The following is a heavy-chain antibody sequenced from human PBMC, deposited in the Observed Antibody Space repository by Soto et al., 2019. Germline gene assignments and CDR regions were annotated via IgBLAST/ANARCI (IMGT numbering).Heavy chain of an antibody. Sequence: EVQLVESGGGLVQPGGSLRLSCAASGFTFSDHYMDWVRQAPGKGLEWVGRTRNKANSYTTEYAASVKGRFTISRDDSNISVYLQMNSLKTEDTAVYYCARDVGGAAADFDLWGRGTLVTVSS. CDR2: TRNKANSYTT. CDR3: ARDVGGAAADFDL. V-gene: IGHV3-72*01. CDR1: GFTFSDHY. D-gene: IGHD3-16*01. J-gene: IGHJ2*01.